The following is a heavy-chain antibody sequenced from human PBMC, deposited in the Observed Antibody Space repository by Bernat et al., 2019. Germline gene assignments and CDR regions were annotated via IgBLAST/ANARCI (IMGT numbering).Heavy chain of an antibody. CDR2: IWDDGSNK. CDR3: ARHIGSCSGGSCSDWYFDL. J-gene: IGHJ2*01. D-gene: IGHD2-15*01. V-gene: IGHV3-33*01. Sequence: QVQLVESGGGVVQPGRSLRLSCAASGFTFRNFGMHSVRQPPGKGLEWVAIIWDDGSNKYYADSVKGRFTISRDNSRNTVYLQMNSLRAEDTAVYYCARHIGSCSGGSCSDWYFDLWGRGTLVTVSS. CDR1: GFTFRNFG.